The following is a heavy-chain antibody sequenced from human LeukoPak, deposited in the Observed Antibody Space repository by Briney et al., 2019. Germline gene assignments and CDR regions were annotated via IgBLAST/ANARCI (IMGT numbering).Heavy chain of an antibody. CDR2: IKPDGSDE. Sequence: GGSLRLSCAASGFTSSSHWMSWVRQAPGKGLEWVATIKPDGSDENYVDSVKGRFTISRDNAKNSLHLQMSSLRAEDTALYYCVTGGHYSGSWGQGSLVTVSS. CDR1: GFTSSSHW. V-gene: IGHV3-7*01. D-gene: IGHD3-3*01. J-gene: IGHJ4*02. CDR3: VTGGHYSGS.